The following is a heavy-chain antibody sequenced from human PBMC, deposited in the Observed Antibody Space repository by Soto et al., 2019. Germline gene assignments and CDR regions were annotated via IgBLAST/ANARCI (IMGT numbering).Heavy chain of an antibody. D-gene: IGHD5-18*01. CDR1: GGSISSYY. Sequence: SETLSLTCTVSGGSISSYYWSWIRQPPGKGLEWIGYIYYSGSTNYNPSLKSRVTISVDTSKNQFSLKLSSVTAADTAVYYCARRSHTAMAQGGEYYGMAVWGQGTTVTVSS. V-gene: IGHV4-59*01. J-gene: IGHJ6*02. CDR3: ARRSHTAMAQGGEYYGMAV. CDR2: IYYSGST.